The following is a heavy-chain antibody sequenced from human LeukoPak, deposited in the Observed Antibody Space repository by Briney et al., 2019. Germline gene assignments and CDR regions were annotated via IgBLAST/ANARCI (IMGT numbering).Heavy chain of an antibody. CDR1: GYTFTGYY. Sequence: EASVKISCKASGYTFTGYYMHWVRQAPGQGLEWMGWINPNSGGTNYAQKFQGRVTMTRDTSISTAYMELSRLRSDDTAVYYCARDQYDSSGYPTGTGVWGKGTTVTVSS. CDR3: ARDQYDSSGYPTGTGV. CDR2: INPNSGGT. J-gene: IGHJ6*04. V-gene: IGHV1-2*02. D-gene: IGHD3-22*01.